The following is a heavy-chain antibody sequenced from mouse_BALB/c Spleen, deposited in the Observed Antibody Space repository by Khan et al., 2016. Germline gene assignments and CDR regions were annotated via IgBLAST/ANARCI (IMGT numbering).Heavy chain of an antibody. J-gene: IGHJ3*01. V-gene: IGHV9-3*02. CDR2: IDTNTGEP. CDR3: ARWGYDYAWFAY. CDR1: GYSFTNYG. Sequence: QIQLVQSGPELKKPGETVKISCKASGYSFTNYGMNWVKQAPGKGLKWMGWIDTNTGEPTYAEEFKGRFAFSLEPSAITAYLQINNLINDDTATYFCARWGYDYAWFAYWGQGTLVTVSA. D-gene: IGHD2-4*01.